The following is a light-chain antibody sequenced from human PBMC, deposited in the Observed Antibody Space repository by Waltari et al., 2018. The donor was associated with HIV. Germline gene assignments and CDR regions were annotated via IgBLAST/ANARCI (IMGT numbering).Light chain of an antibody. CDR3: QQYGTSPHT. V-gene: IGKV3-20*01. J-gene: IGKJ2*01. CDR2: ETS. Sequence: EIVLTQSPGNLSLYPGERAALSCRTSQTVYSPYLYWYQHKPGQAPRLLMFETSSMAPASPDRFSGSGSGTVSTRTISRLEPEDFAVYYCQQYGTSPHTFGHGTKLEI. CDR1: QTVYSPY.